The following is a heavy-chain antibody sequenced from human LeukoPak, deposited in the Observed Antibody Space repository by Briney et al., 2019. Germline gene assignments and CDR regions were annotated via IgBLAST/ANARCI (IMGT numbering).Heavy chain of an antibody. CDR2: ISNSDSLT. V-gene: IGHV3-11*04. CDR3: TKWRGHGWRVTDY. J-gene: IGHJ4*02. Sequence: GSLRLTSTASGFTFSDHYLSWIGQAPGKGLEWVLYISNSDSLTYYEESVKGPFTISRANANTSLYLQINSLGAEDTAVYYCTKWRGHGWRVTDYWGQGTLVTVSS. D-gene: IGHD6-19*01. CDR1: GFTFSDHY.